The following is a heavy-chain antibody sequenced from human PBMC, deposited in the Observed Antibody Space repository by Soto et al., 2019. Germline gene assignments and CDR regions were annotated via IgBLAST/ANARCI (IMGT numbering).Heavy chain of an antibody. CDR2: ISTYNGDT. V-gene: IGHV1-18*01. Sequence: QVQLVQSGPEVKKPGASVKVSCEASGYTFTTSGISWVRQAPGQGLEWMGWISTYNGDTNSAQKFQGRVTMTADTSTGTVYMELMSLKSDDTAVYYCARQGSWPYYYYGPDVWGQGTTVTVSS. D-gene: IGHD1-26*01. CDR3: ARQGSWPYYYYGPDV. J-gene: IGHJ6*02. CDR1: GYTFTTSG.